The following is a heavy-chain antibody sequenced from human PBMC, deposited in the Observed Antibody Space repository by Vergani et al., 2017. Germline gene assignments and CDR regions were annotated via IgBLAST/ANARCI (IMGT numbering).Heavy chain of an antibody. Sequence: EVQLLESGGDLVQPGGSLRLSCAASGFTFNHYAMNWVRQAPGKGLEWVSGISGSGGSTYYAGSVKGRFTISRDNSKDTLYLQMNSLRVEDTAIYYCAKARDPNCKGGNCYSYYYGLDLWGQGTTVTVSS. J-gene: IGHJ6*02. D-gene: IGHD2-15*01. CDR3: AKARDPNCKGGNCYSYYYGLDL. V-gene: IGHV3-23*01. CDR1: GFTFNHYA. CDR2: ISGSGGST.